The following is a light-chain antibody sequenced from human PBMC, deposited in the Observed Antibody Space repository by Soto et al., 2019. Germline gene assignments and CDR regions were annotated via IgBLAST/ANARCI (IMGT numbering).Light chain of an antibody. V-gene: IGKV3-20*01. J-gene: IGKJ1*01. CDR3: QQYGSSRRT. Sequence: EIVLTQSPGTLSLSPGERATLSCRASQSVSSSYLAWYQQKPGQAPRLLIYGASSRATGIPDRFSGSGSGTDFTLTISRLEPEDFEVYYCQQYGSSRRTLGQGTKVDSK. CDR2: GAS. CDR1: QSVSSSY.